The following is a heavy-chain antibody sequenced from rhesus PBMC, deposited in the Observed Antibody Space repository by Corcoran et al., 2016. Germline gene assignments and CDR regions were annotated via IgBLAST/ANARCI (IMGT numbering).Heavy chain of an antibody. CDR1: GFTFSSYG. CDR3: ARDSGS. CDR2: INSGGDST. Sequence: EVQLVETGGGLVQPGGSLKLSCAASGFTFSSYGMNWVRQAPWKGLEWVSAINSGGDSTYYAESVKVRFTISRDNSKNTLSLQMNSLRAEDTAVYYCARDSGSWGQGVLVTVSS. D-gene: IGHD6-25*01. J-gene: IGHJ4*01. V-gene: IGHV3S5*01.